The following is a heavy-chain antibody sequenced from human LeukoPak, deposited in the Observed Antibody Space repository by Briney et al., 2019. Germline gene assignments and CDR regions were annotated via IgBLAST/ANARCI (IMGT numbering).Heavy chain of an antibody. V-gene: IGHV3-23*01. D-gene: IGHD3-10*01. CDR3: AKSRYRYPSQYYYGSGSSIGVGDY. J-gene: IGHJ4*02. CDR2: ISGSGGST. Sequence: PGGSLRLSCAASGFTFSSYAMSWVRQAPGKGLEWVSAISGSGGSTYYADSVKGRFTISRDNSKNTLYLQMNSLRAEDTAVYYCAKSRYRYPSQYYYGSGSSIGVGDYWGQGTLVTVSS. CDR1: GFTFSSYA.